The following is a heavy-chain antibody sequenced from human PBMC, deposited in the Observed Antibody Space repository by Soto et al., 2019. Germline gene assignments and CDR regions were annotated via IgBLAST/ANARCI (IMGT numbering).Heavy chain of an antibody. CDR1: GFTFSSYA. J-gene: IGHJ4*02. Sequence: EVQLLESGGGLVQPGGTLRLSCAASGFTFSSYAMSWVRQAPGKGLEWVSSISDSGGRTYYADSVKGRFTISRDNSKNTLYLQMNSLRAEDTAVYFCAKRPHVTASGARFDYWGQGTLVTVSS. CDR2: ISDSGGRT. CDR3: AKRPHVTASGARFDY. D-gene: IGHD2-21*02. V-gene: IGHV3-23*01.